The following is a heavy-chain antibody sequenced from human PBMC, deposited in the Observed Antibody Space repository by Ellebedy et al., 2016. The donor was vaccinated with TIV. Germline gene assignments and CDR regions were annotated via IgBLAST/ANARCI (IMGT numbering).Heavy chain of an antibody. Sequence: GESLKISXAASGFTFSDYYMSWIRQAPGKGLEWVSYITGGSSAIYYADSVKGRFTISRDNAKKSLFLQMSSLRAEDTAVYFCARGGFNYAFDYWGQGTLLAVSS. CDR2: ITGGSSAI. J-gene: IGHJ4*02. CDR3: ARGGFNYAFDY. CDR1: GFTFSDYY. V-gene: IGHV3-11*01. D-gene: IGHD5-18*01.